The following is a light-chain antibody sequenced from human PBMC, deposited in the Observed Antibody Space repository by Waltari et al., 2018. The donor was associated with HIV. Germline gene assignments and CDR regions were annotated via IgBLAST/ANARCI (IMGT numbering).Light chain of an antibody. CDR3: QQYGSSSDT. J-gene: IGKJ4*01. V-gene: IGKV3-20*01. CDR1: QSVSSNY. Sequence: EIVLTQSPGTLSLSPEERATLSCRASQSVSSNYLAWYQQKPGQPPRVLIYGASNSATGIADRFSGSGSGTDFTLTISRLEPEDFAVYYCQQYGSSSDTFGGGTKVEIK. CDR2: GAS.